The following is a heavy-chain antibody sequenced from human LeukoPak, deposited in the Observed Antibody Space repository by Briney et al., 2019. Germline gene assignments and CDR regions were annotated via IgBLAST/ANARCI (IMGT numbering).Heavy chain of an antibody. J-gene: IGHJ3*02. V-gene: IGHV3-23*01. CDR2: IGHIVGGT. CDR3: ARGSGRTQPFDI. Sequence: GGSLRLSCAASGFNFSSYAMSWVRQAPGKGLEWVSSIGHIVGGTYYADSVKGRFTISRDNSKNTLYLQTNRLRVEHTAVYYWARGSGRTQPFDIWGQGTMVTVSS. D-gene: IGHD3-10*01. CDR1: GFNFSSYA.